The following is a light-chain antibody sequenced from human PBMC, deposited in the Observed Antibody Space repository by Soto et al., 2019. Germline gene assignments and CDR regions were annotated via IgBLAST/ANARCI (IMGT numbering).Light chain of an antibody. J-gene: IGLJ2*01. CDR3: QSYDSSLSGSVV. CDR2: GNS. CDR1: SSNIGAGYD. Sequence: QSVLTQPPSVSGAPGQRVTISCTGSSSNIGAGYDVHWYKQLPGTAPKLLIYGNSNRPSGVPDRFSGSKSGTSASLAITGLQAEDEADYYCQSYDSSLSGSVVFGVGTQLTVL. V-gene: IGLV1-40*01.